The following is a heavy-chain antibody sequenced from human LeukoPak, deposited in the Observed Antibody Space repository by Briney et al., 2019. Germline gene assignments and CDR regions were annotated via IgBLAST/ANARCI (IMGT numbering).Heavy chain of an antibody. J-gene: IGHJ4*02. V-gene: IGHV3-23*01. CDR3: AREIFGSGSYPDF. CDR1: GFTFSNYA. Sequence: GGSLRLSCAASGFTFSNYAMSWVRQAPGKGLEWVSAIGGSGGSIYYADSVKGRFTISRDNSKNTVYLQMNGLGAEDTAVYYCAREIFGSGSYPDFWGQGTLVTVSS. D-gene: IGHD3-10*01. CDR2: IGGSGGSI.